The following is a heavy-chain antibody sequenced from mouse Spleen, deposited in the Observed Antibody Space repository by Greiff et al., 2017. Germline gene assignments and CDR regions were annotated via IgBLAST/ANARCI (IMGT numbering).Heavy chain of an antibody. CDR1: GYSITSGYY. V-gene: IGHV3-6*01. CDR3: ATLYYDYAMDY. CDR2: ISYDGSN. Sequence: EVKLMESGPGLVKPSQSLSLTCSVTGYSITSGYYWNWIRQFPGNKLEWMGYISYDGSNNYNPSLKNRISITRDTSKNQFFLKLNSVTTEDTATYYCATLYYDYAMDYWGQGTSVTVSS. D-gene: IGHD2-1*01. J-gene: IGHJ4*01.